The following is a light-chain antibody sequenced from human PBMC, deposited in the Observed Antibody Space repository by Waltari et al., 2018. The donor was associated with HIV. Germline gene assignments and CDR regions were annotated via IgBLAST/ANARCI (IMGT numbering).Light chain of an antibody. CDR2: RNN. CDR3: AAWDDSLGGLVV. CDR1: SSNIGSNY. V-gene: IGLV1-47*01. Sequence: QSVLTQPPSASGTPGQRVTISCSGSSSNIGSNYVYWYQQLPGTAPKLLIYRNNRRPSVVPDRFFGSKSGTSASLAISGLRSEDEADYYCAAWDDSLGGLVVFGGGTKLTVL. J-gene: IGLJ2*01.